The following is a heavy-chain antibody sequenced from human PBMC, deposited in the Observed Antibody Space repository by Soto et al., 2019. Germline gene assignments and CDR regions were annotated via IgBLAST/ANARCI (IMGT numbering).Heavy chain of an antibody. J-gene: IGHJ5*02. CDR3: ARDNFGSGRWWFDP. CDR1: GGTFSSYA. V-gene: IGHV1-69*06. Sequence: SVKVSCKASGGTFSSYAISWVRQAPGQGLEWMGGIIPIFGTANYAQKFQGRVTITADKSTSTAYMELSSLRSEDTAVYYCARDNFGSGRWWFDPWGQGTLVTVSS. D-gene: IGHD3-10*01. CDR2: IIPIFGTA.